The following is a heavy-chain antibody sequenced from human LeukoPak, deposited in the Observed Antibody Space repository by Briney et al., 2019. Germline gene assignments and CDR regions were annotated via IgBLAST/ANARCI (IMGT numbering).Heavy chain of an antibody. J-gene: IGHJ3*02. V-gene: IGHV4-30-4*01. CDR1: GGSISSGDYY. Sequence: SQTLSLTCTVSGGSISSGDYYWSWIRQPPGKGLEWIGYIYYSGSTYYNPSLKSRVTISVDTSKNQFSLKLSSVTAADTAVYYCARGGSSLEIDAFDIWGQGTMVTVSS. CDR3: ARGGSSLEIDAFDI. D-gene: IGHD6-19*01. CDR2: IYYSGST.